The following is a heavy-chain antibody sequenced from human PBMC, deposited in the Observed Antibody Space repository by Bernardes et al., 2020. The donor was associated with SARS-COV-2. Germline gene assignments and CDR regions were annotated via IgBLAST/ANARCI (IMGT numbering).Heavy chain of an antibody. CDR1: GFTVSRKS. CDR2: IFSGGKT. V-gene: IGHV3-66*01. CDR3: ARGYSGNYLGLDY. D-gene: IGHD1-26*01. Sequence: GGSLRLSCEASGFTVSRKSMTWVRKAPGKGLEWVSVIFSGGKTYNADYVEGRFIISRDSSKNTVYLQMNSLRVEDTAVYYCARGYSGNYLGLDYWGQGTLVTVSS. J-gene: IGHJ4*02.